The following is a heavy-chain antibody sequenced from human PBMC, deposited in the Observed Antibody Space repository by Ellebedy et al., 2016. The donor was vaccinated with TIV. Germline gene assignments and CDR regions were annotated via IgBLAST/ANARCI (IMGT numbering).Heavy chain of an antibody. CDR2: MSTSGSTI. V-gene: IGHV3-48*01. CDR3: ARGTGAFDI. D-gene: IGHD1-1*01. CDR1: GFTFINYG. Sequence: GESLKISXAASGFTFINYGMNWVRQPPGKGLEWVSFMSTSGSTIFYADSVKGRFTISRDNAKNSLYLQMNSLRAEDTAVYYCARGTGAFDIWGQGTMVTVSS. J-gene: IGHJ3*02.